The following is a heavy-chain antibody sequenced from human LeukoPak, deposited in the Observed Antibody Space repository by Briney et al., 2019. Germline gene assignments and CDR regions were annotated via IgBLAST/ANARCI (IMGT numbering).Heavy chain of an antibody. CDR1: GFTFRNYV. J-gene: IGHJ4*02. D-gene: IGHD3-22*01. CDR3: ARAPAHYYDSSDHYYVGESYFDY. Sequence: PGKSLRLSCATSGFTFRNYVMHWVRQAPGKGLEWLALLSSDGTNDYYADSVKGRFTISRDTSKNTLYLQMNSLKNEDTAVYYCARAPAHYYDSSDHYYVGESYFDYWGQGTLVTVSS. CDR2: LSSDGTND. V-gene: IGHV3-30*03.